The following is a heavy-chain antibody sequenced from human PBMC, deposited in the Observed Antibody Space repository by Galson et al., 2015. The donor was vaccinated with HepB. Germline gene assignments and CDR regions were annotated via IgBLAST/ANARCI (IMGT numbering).Heavy chain of an antibody. D-gene: IGHD3-3*01. J-gene: IGHJ4*02. Sequence: LSLTCTVSGGSISSYYWSWIRQPPGKGLEWIGYIYYSGSTNYNPSLKSRVTISVDTSKNQFSLKLSSVTAADTAVYYCARVGGYDFWSGYFFDSYFDYWGQGTLVTVSS. CDR3: ARVGGYDFWSGYFFDSYFDY. CDR1: GGSISSYY. CDR2: IYYSGST. V-gene: IGHV4-59*01.